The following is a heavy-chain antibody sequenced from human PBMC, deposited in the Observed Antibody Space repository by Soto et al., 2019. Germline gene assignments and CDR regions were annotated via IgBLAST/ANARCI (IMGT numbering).Heavy chain of an antibody. CDR1: GFTFIIYD. J-gene: IGHJ3*02. CDR3: ARGPYATVWGSSINHAFDI. Sequence: SLTLACAASGFTFIIYDMHWVRHATGKGLEWVSAIGTAGDTYYPGSVKGRFTISRENAKNSLYLQMNSLRAGDTAVYYCARGPYATVWGSSINHAFDIWGQGTMVTVSS. CDR2: IGTAGDT. D-gene: IGHD3-16*01. V-gene: IGHV3-13*01.